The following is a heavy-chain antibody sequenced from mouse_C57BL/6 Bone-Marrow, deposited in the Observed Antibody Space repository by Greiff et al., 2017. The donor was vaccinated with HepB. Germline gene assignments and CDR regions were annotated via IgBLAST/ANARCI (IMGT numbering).Heavy chain of an antibody. V-gene: IGHV5-6*01. CDR1: GFTFSSYG. Sequence: EVQLQESGGDLVKPGGSLKLSCAASGFTFSSYGMSWVRQTPDKRLEWVATISSGGSYTYYPDSVKGRFTISRDNAKNTLYLQMSSLKSEDTAMYYCARRGLAFDYWGQGTTLTVSS. CDR2: ISSGGSYT. CDR3: ARRGLAFDY. J-gene: IGHJ2*01. D-gene: IGHD3-1*01.